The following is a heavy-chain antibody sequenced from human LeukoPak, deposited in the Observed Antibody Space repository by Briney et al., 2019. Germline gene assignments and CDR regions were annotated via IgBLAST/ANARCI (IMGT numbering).Heavy chain of an antibody. CDR3: AKDKDPWKSTSISDFDY. CDR1: GFTFSSYA. J-gene: IGHJ4*02. Sequence: GGSLRLSCAASGFTFSSYAMSWVRQAPGKGLEWVSTISSSGISTYYADSVKGRFTISRDNSKNTLYLQMNSLRVEDTALYYCAKDKDPWKSTSISDFDYWGQGTLVTVSS. D-gene: IGHD1-1*01. V-gene: IGHV3-23*01. CDR2: ISSSGIST.